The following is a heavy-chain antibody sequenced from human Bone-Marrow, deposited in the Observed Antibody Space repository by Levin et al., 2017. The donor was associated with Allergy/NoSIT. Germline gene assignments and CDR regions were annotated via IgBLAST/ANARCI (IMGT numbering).Heavy chain of an antibody. V-gene: IGHV3-30*04. Sequence: GGSLRLSCAASGFTFSSYAMHWVRQAPGKGLEWVAVISYDGSNKYYADSVKGRFTISRDNSKNTLYLQMNSLRAEDTAVYYCARVDITMIVVDAFDIWGQGTMVTVSS. D-gene: IGHD3-22*01. CDR2: ISYDGSNK. CDR1: GFTFSSYA. J-gene: IGHJ3*02. CDR3: ARVDITMIVVDAFDI.